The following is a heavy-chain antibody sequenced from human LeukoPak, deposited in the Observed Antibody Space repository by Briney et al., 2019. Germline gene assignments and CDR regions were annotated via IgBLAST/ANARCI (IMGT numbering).Heavy chain of an antibody. CDR3: ARYHLQPGRSDALDI. CDR2: IYYSGST. Sequence: SETLSLTCTVSGGSISSGGYYWSWIRQHPGKGLELIGYIYYSGSTYYNPSLKSRIIMSVDTSKNQISLRLSSVTAADTAVYYCARYHLQPGRSDALDIWGQGTMVTVSS. CDR1: GGSISSGGYY. D-gene: IGHD1-1*01. J-gene: IGHJ3*02. V-gene: IGHV4-31*03.